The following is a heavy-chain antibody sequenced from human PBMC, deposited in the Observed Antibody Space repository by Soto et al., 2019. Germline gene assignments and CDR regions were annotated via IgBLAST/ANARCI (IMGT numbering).Heavy chain of an antibody. CDR2: ISYDGSNK. D-gene: IGHD5-18*01. CDR1: GFTFSSYG. Sequence: GGSLRLSCAASGFTFSSYGMHWVRQAPGKGLEWVAVISYDGSNKYYAGSVKGRFTISRDNSKNTLYLQMNSLRAEDTAVYYCAKESSGYSYGWGAFDIWGQGTMVTVS. CDR3: AKESSGYSYGWGAFDI. J-gene: IGHJ3*02. V-gene: IGHV3-30*18.